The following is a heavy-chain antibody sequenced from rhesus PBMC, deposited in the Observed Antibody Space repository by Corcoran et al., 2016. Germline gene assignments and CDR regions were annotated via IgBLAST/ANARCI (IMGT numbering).Heavy chain of an antibody. J-gene: IGHJ4*01. Sequence: QVQLQESGPGLVTPSETLSLTCAVSGGSISDDYYGSWIRQPPGKGLEWIGYIYGSGGGTNYNPSLKNRVTISIDTSKNQFSLKLSSVTAADTAVYYCATPADLDYWGQGVLVTVSS. D-gene: IGHD6-31*01. CDR3: ATPADLDY. CDR1: GGSISDDYY. CDR2: IYGSGGGT. V-gene: IGHV4-106*01.